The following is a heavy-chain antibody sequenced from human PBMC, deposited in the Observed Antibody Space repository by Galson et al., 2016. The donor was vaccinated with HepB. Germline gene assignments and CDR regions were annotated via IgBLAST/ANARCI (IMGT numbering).Heavy chain of an antibody. D-gene: IGHD3-16*01. CDR1: GFIFSEYA. CDR2: ISGSSAYT. V-gene: IGHV3-23*01. CDR3: AKDLGERLVTVYNYMDV. J-gene: IGHJ6*03. Sequence: SLRLSCAASGFIFSEYAMSWVRRAPGKGLEWVSAISGSSAYTYYADSVQGRFPISRDNSQNTLYLQMNSLRAEDTAVYYCAKDLGERLVTVYNYMDVWGKGTTVTVSS.